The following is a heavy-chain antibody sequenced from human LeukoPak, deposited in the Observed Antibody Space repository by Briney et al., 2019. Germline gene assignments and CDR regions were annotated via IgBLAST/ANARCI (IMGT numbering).Heavy chain of an antibody. J-gene: IGHJ4*02. D-gene: IGHD3-10*01. CDR1: GFTFSNYW. CDR2: IKEDGSGK. CDR3: ARDKSAGADTGSSFYY. Sequence: GGSLRLSCVASGFTFSNYWMTWVRQAPGKGLEWVASIKEDGSGKYYVDSVKGRFTFSRDNAKNSLYLQMDNLRAEDTAVYYCARDKSAGADTGSSFYYWGQGALVTVS. V-gene: IGHV3-7*03.